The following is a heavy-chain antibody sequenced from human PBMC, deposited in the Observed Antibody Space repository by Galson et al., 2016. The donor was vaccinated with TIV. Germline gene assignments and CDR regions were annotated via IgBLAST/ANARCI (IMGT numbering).Heavy chain of an antibody. Sequence: QSGAEVKKPGESLKISCKGSGYRFSSYWIGWVRQRPGKGLEWLGIIFPDDSDTRYSPPLEGQVTFSADKSIRTAYLQWSSLKASDTAIYYCARHFRYSDSSGYHYFDSWGQGTMVTVSS. CDR1: GYRFSSYW. CDR3: ARHFRYSDSSGYHYFDS. CDR2: IFPDDSDT. J-gene: IGHJ4*02. D-gene: IGHD3-22*01. V-gene: IGHV5-51*01.